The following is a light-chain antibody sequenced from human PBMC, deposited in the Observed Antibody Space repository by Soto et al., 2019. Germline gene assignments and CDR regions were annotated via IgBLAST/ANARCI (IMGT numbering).Light chain of an antibody. J-gene: IGKJ1*01. V-gene: IGKV3-20*01. CDR1: QSVRSE. CDR2: GAS. Sequence: EIVLTQSAATLSLSPGERATLSCRASQSVRSELAWYQQKSGQPPRLLIYGASNRATGIPDRFSGSGSGTDFTLTISRLEPEDFAVYYCQQYGSSGTFGQGTKVDIK. CDR3: QQYGSSGT.